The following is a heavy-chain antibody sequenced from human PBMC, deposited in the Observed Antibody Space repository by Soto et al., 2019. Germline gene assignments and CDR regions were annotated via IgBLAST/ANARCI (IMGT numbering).Heavy chain of an antibody. J-gene: IGHJ4*02. Sequence: PSETLSLTCPVSGGSISSGGYYWGWIRQPPRKGLEWIGNIHYSGSTFYNSSLKSRVTMSVDTSTHQFSLELTSVTAADTAVYYCARLQYMTALTHFDSWGQGALVTVSS. CDR2: IHYSGST. V-gene: IGHV4-39*01. D-gene: IGHD4-4*01. CDR1: GGSISSGGYY. CDR3: ARLQYMTALTHFDS.